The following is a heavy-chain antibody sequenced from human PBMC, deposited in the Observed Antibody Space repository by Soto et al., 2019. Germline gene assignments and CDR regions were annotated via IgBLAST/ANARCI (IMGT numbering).Heavy chain of an antibody. V-gene: IGHV3-72*01. CDR3: IRGPYTTNRFISLDV. CDR2: TGNKAKGYTT. D-gene: IGHD2-2*02. Sequence: PGGSLRLSCAASGFSFSDHYMDWVRQAPGKGLEWLGRTGNKAKGYTTEYAASVKGRFTISRDDSKNSVFLQINSLKTEDTAVYYRIRGPYTTNRFISLDVWGQGTMVTVSS. CDR1: GFSFSDHY. J-gene: IGHJ3*01.